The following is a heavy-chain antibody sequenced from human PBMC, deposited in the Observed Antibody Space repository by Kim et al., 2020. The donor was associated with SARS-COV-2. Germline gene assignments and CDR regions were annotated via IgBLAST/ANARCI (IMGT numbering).Heavy chain of an antibody. Sequence: ADSAKGRFTISRDNSKNTLYLQMNSLRAEDTAVYYCARDSSSRYYYYGMDVWGQGTTVTVSS. D-gene: IGHD6-13*01. J-gene: IGHJ6*02. V-gene: IGHV3-30*07. CDR3: ARDSSSRYYYYGMDV.